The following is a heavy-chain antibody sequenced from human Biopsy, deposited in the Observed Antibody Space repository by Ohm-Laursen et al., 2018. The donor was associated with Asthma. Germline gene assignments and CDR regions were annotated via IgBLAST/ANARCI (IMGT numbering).Heavy chain of an antibody. Sequence: SQTLSLTCAVSGDSIDSGDYSWTWIRQSPGVGLEWIGYIYRNGDTYYNPTLKNRVTISIDRSKNQFSLRLRSVTAAVTAVYYCARGWNCGGDCYSLDSWGQGTLVTVSS. V-gene: IGHV4-30-2*06. CDR3: ARGWNCGGDCYSLDS. CDR2: IYRNGDT. J-gene: IGHJ4*02. CDR1: GDSIDSGDYS. D-gene: IGHD2-21*02.